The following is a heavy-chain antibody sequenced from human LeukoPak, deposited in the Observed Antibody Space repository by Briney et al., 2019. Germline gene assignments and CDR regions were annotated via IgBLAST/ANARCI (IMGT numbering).Heavy chain of an antibody. CDR2: TYLRSNWYN. CDR1: GDSVVTNNVA. V-gene: IGHV6-1*01. Sequence: SQTLSLTCAISGDSVVTNNVAWNWIRQSPSRGLEWLGRTYLRSNWYNEYPVSVKSRITINPDTSRNHFSLQLNSVIPEGTALYYCTRGKYSGFDIWGQGTMVTVSS. J-gene: IGHJ3*02. D-gene: IGHD2-21*01. CDR3: TRGKYSGFDI.